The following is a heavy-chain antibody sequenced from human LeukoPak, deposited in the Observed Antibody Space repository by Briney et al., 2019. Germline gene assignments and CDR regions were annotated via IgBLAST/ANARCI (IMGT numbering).Heavy chain of an antibody. D-gene: IGHD6-13*01. CDR2: INPDSGGT. CDR1: GYSFTGRY. Sequence: ASVKVSCKASGYSFTGRYMHWVRQAPGQGLEWMGWINPDSGGTDYAQKFQGRVTMTRDTSITTAYMELSRLTSDDTAVYFCARDPRIKAAGDDNWFDPWGQGTLVSVSS. J-gene: IGHJ5*02. V-gene: IGHV1-2*02. CDR3: ARDPRIKAAGDDNWFDP.